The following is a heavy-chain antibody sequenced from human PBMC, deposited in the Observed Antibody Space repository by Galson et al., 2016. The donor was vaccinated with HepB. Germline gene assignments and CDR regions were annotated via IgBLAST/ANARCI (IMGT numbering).Heavy chain of an antibody. D-gene: IGHD5-24*01. CDR1: GFTFSSFS. CDR2: ISSSSDTI. CDR3: ARAPLEMATIQRGYFDY. J-gene: IGHJ4*02. Sequence: SLRLSCAVSGFTFSSFSMNWVRQAPGKGLEWVSYISSSSDTIYYADSVKGRFTISRDNAKNSLYLQMNGLRDGDTAVYYCARAPLEMATIQRGYFDYWGQGTLVTVSS. V-gene: IGHV3-48*02.